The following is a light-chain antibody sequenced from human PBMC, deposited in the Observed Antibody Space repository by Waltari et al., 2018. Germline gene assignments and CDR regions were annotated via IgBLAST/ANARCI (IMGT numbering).Light chain of an antibody. J-gene: IGKJ4*01. CDR1: QSLTNY. V-gene: IGKV3-11*01. CDR3: QQRREWPRT. CDR2: DTS. Sequence: ALTQAPAIPSLSPGERASLSRCASQSLTNYLAWYQPRPGQAPRLLIYDTSNRPTGIPARFSGSGFGTDFTRTISSLEPEDFAVYYCQQRREWPRTFGGGTKVEIK.